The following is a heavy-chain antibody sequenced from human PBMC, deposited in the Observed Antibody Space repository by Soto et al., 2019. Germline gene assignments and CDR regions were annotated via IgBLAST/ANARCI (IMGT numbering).Heavy chain of an antibody. V-gene: IGHV1-18*01. CDR2: ITVYNGNT. CDR3: ARVYGSGYDWTDY. CDR1: GYTFITYG. J-gene: IGHJ4*02. Sequence: ASVKVSCKASGYTFITYGINWVRQAPGQGLEWMGWITVYNGNTNYAQKLQGRVTMTTDTSTSTAYMELRSLRSDDTAVYYCARVYGSGYDWTDYWGQGTLVTVSS. D-gene: IGHD5-12*01.